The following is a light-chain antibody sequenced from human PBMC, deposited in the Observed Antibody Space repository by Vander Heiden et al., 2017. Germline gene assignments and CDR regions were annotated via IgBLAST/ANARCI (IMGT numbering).Light chain of an antibody. Sequence: DIQLTQSPSSLSASVGDRVTITCRASQSISSYLNWYQQKPGKAPKLLIYAASSLQSGVPSRFSGSASGTDFTLTISRLHPEDFTTYYCQQCYSTPLTFGGGTKVEIK. J-gene: IGKJ4*01. CDR3: QQCYSTPLT. V-gene: IGKV1-39*01. CDR1: QSISSY. CDR2: AAS.